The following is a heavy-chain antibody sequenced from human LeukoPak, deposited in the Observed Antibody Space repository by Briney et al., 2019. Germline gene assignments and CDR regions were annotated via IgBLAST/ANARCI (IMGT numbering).Heavy chain of an antibody. V-gene: IGHV1-2*02. CDR1: RYTFSGHY. CDR3: AKAGLIRDFWSRVYYYYYYCMDV. CDR2: INPNSGGT. J-gene: IGHJ6*03. D-gene: IGHD3-3*01. Sequence: ASVKVSCKSSRYTFSGHYIHWVRQAPGQGLEWMGWINPNSGGTSYAHQFQGRVTMTSDTSISTVYIELTRLTSDDTAVYYCAKAGLIRDFWSRVYYYYYYCMDVWGKGTTVTVSS.